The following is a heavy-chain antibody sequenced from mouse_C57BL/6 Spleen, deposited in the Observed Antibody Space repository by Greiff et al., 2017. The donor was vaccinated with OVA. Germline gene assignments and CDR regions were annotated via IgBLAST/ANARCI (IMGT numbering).Heavy chain of an antibody. CDR1: GFTFSSYG. Sequence: EVQLQQSGGDLVKPGGSLKLSCAASGFTFSSYGMSWVRQTPDKRLEWVATISSGGSYTYYPDSVTGRFTISRDNAKNTLYLQMSSLKSEDTAMYYCARHLTGTGYFDYWGQGTTLTVSS. J-gene: IGHJ2*01. CDR2: ISSGGSYT. CDR3: ARHLTGTGYFDY. V-gene: IGHV5-6*01. D-gene: IGHD4-1*01.